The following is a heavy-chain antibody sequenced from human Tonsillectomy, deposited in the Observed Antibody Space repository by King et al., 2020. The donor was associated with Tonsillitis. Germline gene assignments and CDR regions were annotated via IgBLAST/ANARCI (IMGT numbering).Heavy chain of an antibody. V-gene: IGHV4-31*03. CDR2: ISFSGST. CDR1: GGSISTGGYY. D-gene: IGHD4-23*01. J-gene: IGHJ4*02. Sequence: VQLQESGPGLVKPSQTLSLTCTVSGGSISTGGYYWNWIRQHPGKGLEWIGDISFSGSTSYNPSLKSRVTISVDTSKNQVSLKLSSVTAADTAVYYCASDWGDYGGNSWGQGTLVTVSS. CDR3: ASDWGDYGGNS.